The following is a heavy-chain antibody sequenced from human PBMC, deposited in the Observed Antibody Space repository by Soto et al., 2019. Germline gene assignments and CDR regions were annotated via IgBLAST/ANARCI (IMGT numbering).Heavy chain of an antibody. D-gene: IGHD2-15*01. CDR2: IIPIFGTA. Sequence: ASVKVSCKASGGTFSSYAISWVRQAPGQGLEWMGGIIPIFGTANYAQKFQGRVTITADESTSTAYMELSSLRSEDTAVYYCARLYIVVVVAAVEYYYGMDVWGQGTTVTVSS. CDR1: GGTFSSYA. CDR3: ARLYIVVVVAAVEYYYGMDV. J-gene: IGHJ6*02. V-gene: IGHV1-69*13.